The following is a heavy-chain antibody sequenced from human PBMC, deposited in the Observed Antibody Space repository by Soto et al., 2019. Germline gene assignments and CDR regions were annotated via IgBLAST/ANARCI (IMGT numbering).Heavy chain of an antibody. V-gene: IGHV3-30*18. CDR1: GFTFSNYG. CDR2: ISYDGSNK. CDR3: AKDVILWTNYSYYGMDV. D-gene: IGHD2-8*01. Sequence: QVQLVESGGGVVQPGRSLRLSCAASGFTFSNYGMHWVRQAPGKGLEWVAVISYDGSNKYYADSVKGRFTVSRDNSKNMXYLQMNSLRTEDTAVYYCAKDVILWTNYSYYGMDVWGQGSTVTVSS. J-gene: IGHJ6*02.